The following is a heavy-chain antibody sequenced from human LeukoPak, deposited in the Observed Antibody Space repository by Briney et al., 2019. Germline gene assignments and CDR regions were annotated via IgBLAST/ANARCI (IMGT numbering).Heavy chain of an antibody. CDR1: GGSISSSSYY. V-gene: IGHV4-39*01. CDR3: ARRGSGWSREFDY. Sequence: SETLSLTCTVSGGSISSSSYYWGWIRQPPGKGLEWIGSIYYSGSTYYNPSLKSRITISVDTSKSQFSLKLNSVTAADTAVYYCARRGSGWSREFDYWGQGTLVTVSS. CDR2: IYYSGST. D-gene: IGHD6-19*01. J-gene: IGHJ4*02.